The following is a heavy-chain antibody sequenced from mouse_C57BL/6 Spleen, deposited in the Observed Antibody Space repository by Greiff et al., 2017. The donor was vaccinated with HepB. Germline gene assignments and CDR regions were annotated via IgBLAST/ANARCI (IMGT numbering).Heavy chain of an antibody. CDR2: IWSGGST. Sequence: QVHVKQSGPGLVQPSQSLSITCTVSGFSLTSYGVHWVRQSPGKGLEWLGVIWSGGSTDYNAAFISRLSISKDNSKSQVFFKMNSLQADDTAIYYCARNSLPSNNEGFAYWGQGTLVTVSA. CDR3: ARNSLPSNNEGFAY. D-gene: IGHD2-5*01. CDR1: GFSLTSYG. J-gene: IGHJ3*01. V-gene: IGHV2-2*01.